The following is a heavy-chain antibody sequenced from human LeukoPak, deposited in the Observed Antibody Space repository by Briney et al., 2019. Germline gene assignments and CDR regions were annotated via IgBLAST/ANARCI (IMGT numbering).Heavy chain of an antibody. J-gene: IGHJ5*02. CDR2: IYYSGST. CDR3: ARVVVPAAKNWFDP. CDR1: GDSVSGYY. Sequence: PSETLSLTCIVSGDSVSGYYWSWIRQPPGKGLEWIGYIYYSGSTNYNPSLKSRVTISVDTSKNQFSLKLSSVTAADTAVYYCARVVVPAAKNWFDPWGQGTLVTVSS. D-gene: IGHD2-2*01. V-gene: IGHV4-59*02.